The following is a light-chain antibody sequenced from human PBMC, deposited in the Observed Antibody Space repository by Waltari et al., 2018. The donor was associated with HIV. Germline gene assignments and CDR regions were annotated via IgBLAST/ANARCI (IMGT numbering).Light chain of an antibody. V-gene: IGLV2-14*01. J-gene: IGLJ2*01. CDR3: SSYTSTITVV. CDR1: NSALSAYND. Sequence: QSALTQPASVSGSPGQSVTISCTGYNSALSAYNDLSWYQPHPGKAPKLIPFAVSNRPSGVSNRFSGSKSGNTASLTISGLQAEDEADYYCSSYTSTITVVFGGGTKVTVL. CDR2: AVS.